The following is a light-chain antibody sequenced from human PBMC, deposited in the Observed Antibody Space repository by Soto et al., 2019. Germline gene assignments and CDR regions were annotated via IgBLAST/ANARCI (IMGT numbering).Light chain of an antibody. V-gene: IGLV2-11*01. Sequence: QSVLTRPRSVSGSPGQSVTISCTGTSSDVGGYNYVSWYQQHPGKAPKLMIYDVSKRPSGVPDRFSGSKSGNTASLTISGLQAEDEADYYCCSYAGSYTLGVFGTGTKVTVL. J-gene: IGLJ1*01. CDR2: DVS. CDR3: CSYAGSYTLGV. CDR1: SSDVGGYNY.